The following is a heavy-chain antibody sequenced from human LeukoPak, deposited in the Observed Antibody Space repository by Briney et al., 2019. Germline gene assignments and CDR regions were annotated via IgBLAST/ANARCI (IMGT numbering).Heavy chain of an antibody. Sequence: ASVKVSCKVSGYTLTELSMHWVRQAPGKGLEWMGGFDPEDGETIYAQKFQGRVTMTEDTSTDTAYMELSSLRSDDTAVYYCARGDYYGSGKRINNDYWGQGTLVTVSS. J-gene: IGHJ4*02. V-gene: IGHV1-24*01. CDR1: GYTLTELS. CDR2: FDPEDGET. CDR3: ARGDYYGSGKRINNDY. D-gene: IGHD3-10*01.